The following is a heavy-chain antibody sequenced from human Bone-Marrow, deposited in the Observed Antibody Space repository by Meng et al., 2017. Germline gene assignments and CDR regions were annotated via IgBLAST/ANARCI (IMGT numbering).Heavy chain of an antibody. CDR2: INPKSGDT. D-gene: IGHD6-13*01. CDR1: EYTFPDYW. V-gene: IGHV1-2*06. CDR3: ARDEDISAAGKLFGDY. Sequence: GQVVQLGAEVKKPGAAVKFSVKASEYTFPDYWLHWVRRAPGQGLEWMGRINPKSGDTHYAQRFQGRVTMTGDTSISTAYMELSGLRSDDTAMYYCARDEDISAAGKLFGDYWGQGTLVTVSS. J-gene: IGHJ4*02.